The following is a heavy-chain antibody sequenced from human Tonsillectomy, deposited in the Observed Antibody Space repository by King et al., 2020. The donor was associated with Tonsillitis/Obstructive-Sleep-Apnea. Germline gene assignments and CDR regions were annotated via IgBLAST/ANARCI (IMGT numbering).Heavy chain of an antibody. CDR2: INPNSGCT. J-gene: IGHJ5*02. CDR1: GYTFTGYY. V-gene: IGHV1-2*04. CDR3: ARDPAPIVVVPAAMYWFDP. D-gene: IGHD2-2*01. Sequence: VQLVESGAEVKKPGASVKVSCKASGYTFTGYYMHWVRQAPGQGLEWMGWINPNSGCTNYAQKFQGWVTMTRDTSISTAYMELSRLRSDDTAVYYCARDPAPIVVVPAAMYWFDPWGQGTLVTVSS.